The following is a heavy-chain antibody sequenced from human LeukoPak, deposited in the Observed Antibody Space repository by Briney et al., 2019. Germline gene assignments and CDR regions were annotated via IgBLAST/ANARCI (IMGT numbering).Heavy chain of an antibody. V-gene: IGHV3-21*01. CDR3: ARVPPGGYYGMDV. CDR2: ISSSSSYI. D-gene: IGHD4-23*01. J-gene: IGHJ6*02. Sequence: GGSLRLSCAASGFTFSSYSMNWVRQAPGKGLEWVSSISSSSSYIYYADSVKGRFTISRDNAKNSLYLQMDSLRAEDTAVYYCARVPPGGYYGMDVWGQGTTVTVSS. CDR1: GFTFSSYS.